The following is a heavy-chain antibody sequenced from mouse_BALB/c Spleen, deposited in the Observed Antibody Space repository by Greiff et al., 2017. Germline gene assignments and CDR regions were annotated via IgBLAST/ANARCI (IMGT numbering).Heavy chain of an antibody. Sequence: EVHLVESGAELVRPGALVKLSCKASGFNIKDYYMHWVKQRPEQGLEWIGWIDPENGNTISDPKFQGKASITADTSSNTAYLQLSSLTSEDTAVYYCARGGSSSWFAYWGQGTLVTVSA. D-gene: IGHD1-1*01. CDR2: IDPENGNT. CDR3: ARGGSSSWFAY. V-gene: IGHV14-1*02. J-gene: IGHJ3*01. CDR1: GFNIKDYY.